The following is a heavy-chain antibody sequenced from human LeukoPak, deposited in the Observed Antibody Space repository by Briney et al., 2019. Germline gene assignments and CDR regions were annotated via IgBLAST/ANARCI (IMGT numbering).Heavy chain of an antibody. V-gene: IGHV3-48*01. D-gene: IGHD5-24*01. CDR2: LSGRSNSI. J-gene: IGHJ4*02. CDR1: GFTFTTYG. Sequence: PGGSLRLSCAASGFTFTTYGMNWVRQAPGKGLEWVSYLSGRSNSIYYAESVKGRFTISRDNSKNTLYLQMNSLRAEDTAVYYCAKERDGSFDYWGQGTLVTVSS. CDR3: AKERDGSFDY.